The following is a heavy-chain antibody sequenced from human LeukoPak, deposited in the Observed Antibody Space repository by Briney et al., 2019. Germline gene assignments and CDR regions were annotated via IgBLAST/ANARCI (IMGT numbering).Heavy chain of an antibody. CDR2: LRYEGSNK. CDR1: GFTFSSYG. V-gene: IGHV3-30*02. J-gene: IGHJ5*02. CDR3: AKDRVAAAGIYNWFDP. D-gene: IGHD6-13*01. Sequence: GGSLRLSCAAPGFTFSSYGMHWVRQAPGKGRGGVAFLRYEGSNKYYADSVKGRFTISRDNSKNTLYLQMNNLRAEDTAVYYCAKDRVAAAGIYNWFDPWGQGTLVTVSS.